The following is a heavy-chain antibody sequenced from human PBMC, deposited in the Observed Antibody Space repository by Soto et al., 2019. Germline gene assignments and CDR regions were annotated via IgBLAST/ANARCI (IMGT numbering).Heavy chain of an antibody. J-gene: IGHJ6*02. CDR1: GYTFTGYY. V-gene: IGHV1-2*04. Sequence: ASVKVSCKASGYTFTGYYMHWVRQAPGQGLEWMGWINPNSGGTNFAQMFQGWVTLSRDTSFSTVYLGLSRLRSDDTAFYYCARVARGFGELWNYGMDVWGQGTTVTVS. CDR3: ARVARGFGELWNYGMDV. CDR2: INPNSGGT. D-gene: IGHD3-10*01.